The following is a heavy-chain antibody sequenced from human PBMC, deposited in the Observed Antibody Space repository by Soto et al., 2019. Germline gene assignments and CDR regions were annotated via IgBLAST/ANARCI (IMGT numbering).Heavy chain of an antibody. Sequence: PSETLSLTCTLSGGSISSGDYYWSWIRQPPGKGLEWIGYIYYSGSTYYNPSLKSRVTISVDTSKNQFSLKLSSVTAADTAVYYCAGWFGDLRLVDVWGQGTTVTVSS. CDR2: IYYSGST. V-gene: IGHV4-30-4*01. D-gene: IGHD3-10*01. CDR3: AGWFGDLRLVDV. J-gene: IGHJ6*02. CDR1: GGSISSGDYY.